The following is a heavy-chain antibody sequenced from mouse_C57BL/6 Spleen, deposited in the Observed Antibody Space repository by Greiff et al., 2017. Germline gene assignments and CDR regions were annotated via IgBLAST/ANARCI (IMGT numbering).Heavy chain of an antibody. Sequence: EVQLVESGGGLVKPGGSLKLSCAASGFTFSDYGMHWVRQAPERGLEWVAYISSGSSTIYYADTVKGRFTISRDTAKHTLFLQMTRLRSEDTAMYYCARDGSSLWYFDVWGTGTTVTVAS. CDR2: ISSGSSTI. D-gene: IGHD1-1*01. V-gene: IGHV5-17*01. CDR3: ARDGSSLWYFDV. J-gene: IGHJ1*03. CDR1: GFTFSDYG.